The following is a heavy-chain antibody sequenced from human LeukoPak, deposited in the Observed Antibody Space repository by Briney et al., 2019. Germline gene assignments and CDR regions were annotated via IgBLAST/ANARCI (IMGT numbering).Heavy chain of an antibody. D-gene: IGHD3-22*01. CDR1: GGAISSGSYY. Sequence: PSQTLSLTCTVSGGAISSGSYYWSWIRQPAGKGLEWIGRSYTSGSTNYNPSLKSRVTISVDTSKNQFFLKLSSVTAADTAVYYCARLTEYYYDSSGYYYDYWGQGTLVTVSS. J-gene: IGHJ4*02. CDR3: ARLTEYYYDSSGYYYDY. V-gene: IGHV4-61*02. CDR2: SYTSGST.